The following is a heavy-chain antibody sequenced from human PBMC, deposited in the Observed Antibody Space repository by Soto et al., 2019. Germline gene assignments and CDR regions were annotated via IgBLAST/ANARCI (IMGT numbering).Heavy chain of an antibody. J-gene: IGHJ6*02. CDR3: ARPLAYSSSSRDYYYGMDV. CDR1: GGTFSSYA. D-gene: IGHD6-6*01. V-gene: IGHV1-69*13. CDR2: IIPIFGTA. Sequence: SVKVSCKASGGTFSSYAISWVRQAPGQGLEWMGGIIPIFGTANYAQKFQGRVTITADESTSTAYMELSSLRSEDTAVYYCARPLAYSSSSRDYYYGMDVWGQGTTVTVSS.